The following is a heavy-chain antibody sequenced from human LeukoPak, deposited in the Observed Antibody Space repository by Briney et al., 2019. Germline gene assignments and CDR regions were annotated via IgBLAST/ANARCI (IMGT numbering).Heavy chain of an antibody. CDR2: IYTSGST. CDR3: AREGPTGTDC. V-gene: IGHV4-4*07. D-gene: IGHD1-1*01. J-gene: IGHJ4*02. Sequence: SETLSLTCTVSGGSLSSYYWSWIRQPAGKGLEWIGRIYTSGSTNYNPSLRSRVTMSVDTSKNQFSLTLSSVTAADTAVYYCAREGPTGTDCWGQGTLVTVSS. CDR1: GGSLSSYY.